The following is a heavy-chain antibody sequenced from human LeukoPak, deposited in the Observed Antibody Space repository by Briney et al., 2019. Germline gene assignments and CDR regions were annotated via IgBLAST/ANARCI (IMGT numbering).Heavy chain of an antibody. CDR2: ISSSGGST. J-gene: IGHJ4*02. CDR1: GLTFSNYG. V-gene: IGHV3-23*01. CDR3: AKRALGSASGVYFCDY. Sequence: GGSLRLSCAASGLTFSNYGMSWVRQAPGKGLEWISSISSSGGSTYYADSVKGRFTVSRDNSKNTLYVQMNSLRAEDTAVYYCAKRALGSASGVYFCDYWGQGTLVTVSS. D-gene: IGHD5/OR15-5a*01.